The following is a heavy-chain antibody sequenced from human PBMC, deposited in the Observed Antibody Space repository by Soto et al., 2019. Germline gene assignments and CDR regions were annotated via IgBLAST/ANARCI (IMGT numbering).Heavy chain of an antibody. Sequence: PSETLSLTCTVSGGYISSYYWTWIRQPPGKGLEWIGYIYYSGSTNYNSSLKSRVTMSIDTSKNQFSLKLSSVTAADTAVYYCARAFGSTMPSLFWGQGTLVTVSS. D-gene: IGHD2-2*01. CDR2: IYYSGST. CDR1: GGYISSYY. J-gene: IGHJ4*02. V-gene: IGHV4-59*01. CDR3: ARAFGSTMPSLF.